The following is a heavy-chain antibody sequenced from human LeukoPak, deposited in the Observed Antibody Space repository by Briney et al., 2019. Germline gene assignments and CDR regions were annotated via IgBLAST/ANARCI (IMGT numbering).Heavy chain of an antibody. CDR3: ARDLRAVAGFDY. CDR1: GGSISSGDYY. CDR2: IYYSGST. V-gene: IGHV4-30-4*01. J-gene: IGHJ4*02. Sequence: SETLSLTCTVSGGSISSGDYYWSWIRQPPGKGLEWIGYIYYSGSTYYNPSLKSRVTISVDTSKNQFSLKLSSVTAADTAVYFCARDLRAVAGFDYWGQGTLVTVSS. D-gene: IGHD6-19*01.